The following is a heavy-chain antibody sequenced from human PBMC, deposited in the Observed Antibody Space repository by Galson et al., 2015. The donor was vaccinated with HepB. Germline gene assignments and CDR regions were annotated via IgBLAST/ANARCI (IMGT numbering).Heavy chain of an antibody. CDR1: GFTFSSYA. CDR2: ISYDGSNK. J-gene: IGHJ4*02. D-gene: IGHD6-19*01. Sequence: SLRLSCAASGFTFSSYAMHWVRQAPGKGLEWVAVISYDGSNKDYADSVKGRFIISRDNSKNTLYLQMNSLRAEDTAVYYCASDLRAVPSYYFDYWGQGTLVTVSS. CDR3: ASDLRAVPSYYFDY. V-gene: IGHV3-30*04.